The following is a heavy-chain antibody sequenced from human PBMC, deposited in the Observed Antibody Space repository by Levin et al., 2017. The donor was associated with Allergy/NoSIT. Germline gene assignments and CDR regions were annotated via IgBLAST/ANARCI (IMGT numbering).Heavy chain of an antibody. CDR2: INHSGST. Sequence: SETLSLTCAVYGGSFSGYYWSWIRQPPGKGLEWIGEINHSGSTNYNPSLKSRVTISVDTSKNQFSLKLSSVTAADTAVYYCARGPNIVVVTAILDYWGQGTLVTVSS. CDR3: ARGPNIVVVTAILDY. D-gene: IGHD2-21*02. V-gene: IGHV4-34*01. CDR1: GGSFSGYY. J-gene: IGHJ4*02.